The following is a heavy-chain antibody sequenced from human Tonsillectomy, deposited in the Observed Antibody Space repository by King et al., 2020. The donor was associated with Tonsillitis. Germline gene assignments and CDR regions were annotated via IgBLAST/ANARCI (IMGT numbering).Heavy chain of an antibody. D-gene: IGHD5-18*01. CDR1: GFTFSGYS. J-gene: IGHJ4*02. CDR2: ISSNGGNT. CDR3: VKVVDEAMVSGGDY. V-gene: IGHV3-64D*06. Sequence: VQLVESGGDLVQPGGSLRLSCSASGFTFSGYSMHWVRQAPGKGLEYVSAISSNGGNTYYADSVKGRFNISRDKSENTLYLQMSSLRTEDTDVYYCVKVVDEAMVSGGDYWGQGTLVTVSS.